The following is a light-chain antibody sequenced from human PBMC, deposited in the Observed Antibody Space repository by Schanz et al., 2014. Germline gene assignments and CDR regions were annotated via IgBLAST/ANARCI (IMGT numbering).Light chain of an antibody. V-gene: IGLV1-44*01. CDR1: TSNIGSNT. CDR2: NNN. J-gene: IGLJ3*02. CDR3: ATWDDSLNGWV. Sequence: QSVLPQPPSASGTPGQRVTISCSGSTSNIGSNTVNWYQQFPGTAPKLLIYNNNQRPSGVPDRFSGPKSGSSASLAISGLQSEDEADYCCATWDDSLNGWVFGGGTKLTVL.